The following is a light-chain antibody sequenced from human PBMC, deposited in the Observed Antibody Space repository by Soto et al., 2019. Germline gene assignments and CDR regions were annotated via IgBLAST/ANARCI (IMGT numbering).Light chain of an antibody. CDR3: SSYAGNSTWV. J-gene: IGLJ1*01. Sequence: QSVLTQPASVSGSPGQSIAISCTGTSGDVGGYNYVSWYQQHPGRAPKLMIYDVSNRTSGVSNRFSGSKSGNTASLTISGLQTEDEADYYCSSYAGNSTWVFGTGTKVTVL. CDR1: SGDVGGYNY. V-gene: IGLV2-14*03. CDR2: DVS.